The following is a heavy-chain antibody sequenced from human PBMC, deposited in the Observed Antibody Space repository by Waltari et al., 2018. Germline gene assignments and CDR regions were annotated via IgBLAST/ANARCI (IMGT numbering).Heavy chain of an antibody. Sequence: EVQLVESGGGLVQRGGSLRLSCSGSGFPFTNHWMSWVRQAPGKGPEWVASIKQDGSEKYYVDSMKGRFTISRDNAKNSLSLQMDSLRAEDTAVYFCARGVTTVEYWGQGTLVTVSS. CDR1: GFPFTNHW. CDR3: ARGVTTVEY. D-gene: IGHD2-21*02. V-gene: IGHV3-7*04. CDR2: IKQDGSEK. J-gene: IGHJ4*02.